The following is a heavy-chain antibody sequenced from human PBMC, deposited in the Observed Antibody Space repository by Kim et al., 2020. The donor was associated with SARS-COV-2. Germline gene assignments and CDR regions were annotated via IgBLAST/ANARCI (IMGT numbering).Heavy chain of an antibody. V-gene: IGHV4-31*03. Sequence: SETLSLTCTVSGGSISSGGYYWSWIRQHPGKGLEWIGYIYYSGSTYYNPSPKSRVTISVDTSKNQFSLKLSSVTAADTAVYYCARARGGTMIVVVIGAFDIWGQGTMVTVSS. CDR2: IYYSGST. CDR1: GGSISSGGYY. J-gene: IGHJ3*02. CDR3: ARARGGTMIVVVIGAFDI. D-gene: IGHD3-22*01.